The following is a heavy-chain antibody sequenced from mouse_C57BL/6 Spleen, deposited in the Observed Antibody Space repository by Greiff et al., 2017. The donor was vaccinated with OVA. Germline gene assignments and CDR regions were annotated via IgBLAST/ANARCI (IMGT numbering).Heavy chain of an antibody. CDR3: AMGYYGPVFDY. CDR2: ISSGSSTI. D-gene: IGHD1-1*01. V-gene: IGHV5-17*01. CDR1: GFTFSDYG. J-gene: IGHJ2*01. Sequence: EVNLVESGGGLVKPGGSLKLSCAASGFTFSDYGMHWVRQAPEKGLEWVAYISSGSSTIYYADTVKGRFTISRDNAKNTLFLQMTSLRSEDTAMYYCAMGYYGPVFDYWGQGTTLTVSS.